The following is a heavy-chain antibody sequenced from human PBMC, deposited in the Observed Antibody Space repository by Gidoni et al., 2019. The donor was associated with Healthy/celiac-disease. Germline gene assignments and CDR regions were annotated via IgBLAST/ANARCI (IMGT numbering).Heavy chain of an antibody. CDR2: INSDGSCT. D-gene: IGHD2-2*01. J-gene: IGHJ6*02. CDR1: GFTFSSYW. CDR3: ARGGYCSSTSCQNYYGMDV. Sequence: EVQLVESGGGLVQPGGSLRLSCAASGFTFSSYWMHWVRQAPGKGLGWVSRINSDGSCTSDADSVKGRFTISRDNAKNTLYLQMNSLRAEDTAVYYCARGGYCSSTSCQNYYGMDVWGQGTTVTVSS. V-gene: IGHV3-74*01.